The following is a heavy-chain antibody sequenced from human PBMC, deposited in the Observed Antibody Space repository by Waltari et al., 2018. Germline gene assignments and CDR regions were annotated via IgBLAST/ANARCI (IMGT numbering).Heavy chain of an antibody. CDR1: GFTISRYG. V-gene: IGHV3-33*06. Sequence: QVQLVESGGGVVQPGMYLRPSCAAPGFTISRYGMHWVRQAPGKGLEWVALIWFDGGQTYYADSVRGRFTISRDNSKNTLYLDMNSLKLNDTAIYYCAKDAFGNTYLDHWGQGTLVAVAS. CDR2: IWFDGGQT. D-gene: IGHD3-10*01. J-gene: IGHJ4*02. CDR3: AKDAFGNTYLDH.